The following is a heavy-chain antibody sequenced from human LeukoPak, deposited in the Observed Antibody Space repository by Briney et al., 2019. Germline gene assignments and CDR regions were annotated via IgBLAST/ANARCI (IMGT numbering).Heavy chain of an antibody. CDR1: GFTFDDYA. Sequence: GGSLRLSCPACGFTFDDYAMHGVRQGPGKGLEGVSLISGDGGSTYYADSVKGRFTISRDNSKNSLYLQMNSLRTEDTALYYCAKGFSVLASNHYYYYYGMDVWGQGTTVTVSS. CDR3: AKGFSVLASNHYYYYYGMDV. V-gene: IGHV3-43*02. D-gene: IGHD3-3*01. CDR2: ISGDGGST. J-gene: IGHJ6*02.